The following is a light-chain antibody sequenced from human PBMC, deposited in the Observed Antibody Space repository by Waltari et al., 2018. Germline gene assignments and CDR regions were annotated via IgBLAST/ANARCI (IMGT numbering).Light chain of an antibody. Sequence: DIVMTQSPDSLGVSLGERAPTNCKSSQHLLYSSDNKNYLAWYQQKQGQPPKLLISWASTRESGVPDRFSGSGSGTDFTLTISSLQAEDVAVYYCQQYYSTMYTFGQGTKLEIK. CDR3: QQYYSTMYT. V-gene: IGKV4-1*01. CDR1: QHLLYSSDNKNY. CDR2: WAS. J-gene: IGKJ2*01.